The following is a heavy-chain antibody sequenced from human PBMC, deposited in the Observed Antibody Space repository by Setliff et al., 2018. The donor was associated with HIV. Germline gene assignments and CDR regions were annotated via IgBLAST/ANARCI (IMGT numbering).Heavy chain of an antibody. CDR1: GGSFSGHY. D-gene: IGHD3-22*01. V-gene: IGHV4-34*01. J-gene: IGHJ4*02. Sequence: PSETLSLTCTVSGGSFSGHYWSWIRQPPGKGLEWIGEINQSGSTNYNPSLKSRVTISLDKSKNQFSLKLSSVTAADTAVFYCARLTTTYYYDSSAYYHPVWGQGTLVTVSS. CDR3: ARLTTTYYYDSSAYYHPV. CDR2: INQSGST.